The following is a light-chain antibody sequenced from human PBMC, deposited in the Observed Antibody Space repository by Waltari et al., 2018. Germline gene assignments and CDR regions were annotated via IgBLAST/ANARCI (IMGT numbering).Light chain of an antibody. V-gene: IGKV1-5*03. CDR2: KAS. CDR1: QSISSW. CDR3: QQYNSYSIT. J-gene: IGKJ2*01. Sequence: DIQMTQSPFPLSASVVDRVTISCRASQSISSWLAWYQQKPGKAPKLLIYKASSLESGFPSRFSGSGSGTEFTLTISSLQPDDFATYYCQQYNSYSITFGQGTKLEIK.